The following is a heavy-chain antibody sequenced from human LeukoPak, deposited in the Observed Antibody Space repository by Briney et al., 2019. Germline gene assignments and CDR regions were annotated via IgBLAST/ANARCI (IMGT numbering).Heavy chain of an antibody. CDR2: ISSSGSAI. D-gene: IGHD3-22*01. CDR3: ARRSGYYNYFDY. V-gene: IGHV3-48*03. Sequence: PGGSLRLSCAASGFTFSNYEMNWVRQAPGKGLEWVSYISSSGSAIYYADSVKGRFTISRDNAKNSLWLQMNSLRAEDTAVYYCARRSGYYNYFDYWGQGTLVTVSS. J-gene: IGHJ4*02. CDR1: GFTFSNYE.